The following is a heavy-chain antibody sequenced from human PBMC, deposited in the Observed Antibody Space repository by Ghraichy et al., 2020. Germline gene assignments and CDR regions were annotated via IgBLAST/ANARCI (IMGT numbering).Heavy chain of an antibody. CDR3: VKMAPREYFHH. J-gene: IGHJ1*01. CDR1: GFAFSSYT. CDR2: FSGHGSSA. V-gene: IGHV3-23*01. D-gene: IGHD5-24*01. Sequence: GGSLRLSCAASGFAFSSYTMSWVRQAPGKGLEWVSGFSGHGSSAFYAESVKGRFTVSRDDSKNTLYLQMTNLTVDDTAVYFCVKMAPREYFHHWGQGTLISVSS.